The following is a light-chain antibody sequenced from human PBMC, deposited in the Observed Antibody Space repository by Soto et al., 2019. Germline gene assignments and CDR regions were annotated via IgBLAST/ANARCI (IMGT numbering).Light chain of an antibody. Sequence: DLQMTQSPSSLSASVGDRVTITCQASQDIKNYLNWYQQKPGKAPNLLIYDASNLKTGVPSRFSGSGSGTHFTLTISSLQPEDIATYYCQHYDHLPPLSFGGGTKVEIK. J-gene: IGKJ4*01. V-gene: IGKV1-33*01. CDR3: QHYDHLPPLS. CDR1: QDIKNY. CDR2: DAS.